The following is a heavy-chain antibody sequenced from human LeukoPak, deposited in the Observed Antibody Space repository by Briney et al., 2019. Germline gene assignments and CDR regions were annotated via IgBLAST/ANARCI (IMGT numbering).Heavy chain of an antibody. CDR2: ISGSGGST. D-gene: IGHD4-23*01. CDR3: AKRWYYFDY. J-gene: IGHJ4*02. Sequence: GGSLRLSCAASGSTFSSYAMSWVRQAPGKGLEWVSAISGSGGSTYYADSVKGRFTIYRDNSKNTLYLQMNSLRDEDTAVYYCAKRWYYFDYWGQGTLVTVSS. V-gene: IGHV3-23*01. CDR1: GSTFSSYA.